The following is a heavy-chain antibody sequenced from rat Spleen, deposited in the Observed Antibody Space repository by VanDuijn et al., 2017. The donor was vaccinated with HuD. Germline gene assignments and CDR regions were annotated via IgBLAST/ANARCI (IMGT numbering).Heavy chain of an antibody. CDR2: ISFEGSST. J-gene: IGHJ2*01. V-gene: IGHV5-22*01. CDR1: GLSFSNYD. Sequence: EVQLVESGGGLVQPGRSMKLSCAASGLSFSNYDMAWVRQAPTKGLEWVASISFEGSSTYYGDSVKGRFTISRDNAKSTLYLQMDSLRSEDTATYYCARETGYNSYFDYWGQGVMVTVSS. CDR3: ARETGYNSYFDY. D-gene: IGHD1-4*01.